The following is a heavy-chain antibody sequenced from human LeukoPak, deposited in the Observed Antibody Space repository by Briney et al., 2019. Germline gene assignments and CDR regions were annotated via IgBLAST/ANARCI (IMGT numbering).Heavy chain of an antibody. D-gene: IGHD5-24*01. CDR3: ARARDGHINNWFDP. CDR1: GGSINSYY. CDR2: IYYSGST. Sequence: SQTLSLTCTVSGGSINSYYCSWIRQPPRKGLGWIGYIYYSGSTEYNPSLKSRLTISVDTSENQFSLKMRSVTAADTAVYYCARARDGHINNWFDPWGQGTLVTVSS. J-gene: IGHJ5*02. V-gene: IGHV4-59*01.